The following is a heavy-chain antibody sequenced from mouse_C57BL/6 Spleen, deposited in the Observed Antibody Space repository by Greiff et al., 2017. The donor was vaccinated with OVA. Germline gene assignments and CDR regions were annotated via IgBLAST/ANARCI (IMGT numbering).Heavy chain of an antibody. V-gene: IGHV1-26*01. D-gene: IGHD3-2*02. CDR1: GYTFTDYY. CDR3: AKPGGSGLFAY. Sequence: EVKLQQSGPELVKPGASVKISCKASGYTFTDYYMNWVKQSHGKSLEWIGDINPNNGGTSYNQKFKGKATLTVDKSSSTAYMELRSLTSEDSAVYYCAKPGGSGLFAYWGQGTLVTVSA. J-gene: IGHJ3*01. CDR2: INPNNGGT.